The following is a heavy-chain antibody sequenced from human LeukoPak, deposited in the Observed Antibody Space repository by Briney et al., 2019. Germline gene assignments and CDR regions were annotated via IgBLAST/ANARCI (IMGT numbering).Heavy chain of an antibody. CDR2: IWTSGST. J-gene: IGHJ3*01. CDR3: ARVGGYSGYDSDAFDV. CDR1: GISIINEGNY. D-gene: IGHD5-12*01. Sequence: SETLSLTCSVSGISIINEGNYWNWIRQPAGKGLEWLGRIWTSGSTNYNPSFKSRVAISLDKSKNQFSLELNSVTAEDTAVYFCARVGGYSGYDSDAFDVWGQGTVVAVSS. V-gene: IGHV4-61*02.